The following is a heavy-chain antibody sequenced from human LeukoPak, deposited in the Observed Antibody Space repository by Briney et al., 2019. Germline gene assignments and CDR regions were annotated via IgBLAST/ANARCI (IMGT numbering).Heavy chain of an antibody. D-gene: IGHD2-2*01. CDR1: GFTFSDHY. J-gene: IGHJ4*02. CDR2: ISGSSDHT. Sequence: GGSLRLSCAASGFTFSDHYMSWIRQAPGKGLEWVSYISGSSDHTNYADSVKGRFTISRDNAKNSLYLQMNSLTAEDTAVYYCSSGHLCFDYWGQGTLVTVSS. CDR3: SSGHLCFDY. V-gene: IGHV3-11*03.